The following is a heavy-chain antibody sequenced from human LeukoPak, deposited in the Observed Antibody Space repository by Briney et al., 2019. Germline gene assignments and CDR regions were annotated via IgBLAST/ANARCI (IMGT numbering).Heavy chain of an antibody. CDR1: GFTFSNYD. D-gene: IGHD3-10*01. Sequence: GGSLRLSCAASGFTFSNYDMSWVRQAPGKGLEWVSAVSGSGGSTYYADSVKGWFTISRDNSKNMLYLQMNSLRAEDTAVYYCANPFYGSGPRGYWGQGTLVTVSS. V-gene: IGHV3-23*01. CDR2: VSGSGGST. CDR3: ANPFYGSGPRGY. J-gene: IGHJ4*02.